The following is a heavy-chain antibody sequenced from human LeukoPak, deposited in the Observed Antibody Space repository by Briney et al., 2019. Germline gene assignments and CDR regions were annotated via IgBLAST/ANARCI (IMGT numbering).Heavy chain of an antibody. CDR2: ISGSGGST. J-gene: IGHJ4*02. Sequence: GGSLRLSCAASGFTFSSYAMSWVRQAPGKGLEWVSAISGSGGSTYYADSVKGRFTISRDNSKNTLYLQMNGLRAEDTAVYYCAKAPYYDFWSGYLDYWGQGTLVTVSS. CDR1: GFTFSSYA. CDR3: AKAPYYDFWSGYLDY. D-gene: IGHD3-3*01. V-gene: IGHV3-23*01.